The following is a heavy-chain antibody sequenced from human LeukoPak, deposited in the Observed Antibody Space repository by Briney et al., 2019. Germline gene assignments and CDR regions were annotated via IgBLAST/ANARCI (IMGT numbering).Heavy chain of an antibody. Sequence: ASVKVSCKTSGYTFTNNAINWVRHAPGQGLEWMGWINTNTGNPTYAQGFFTGRYVFSLDTSASTAYLQINGLKADDTAVYYCGRDPRLGIRGYTYGYIDHWGQGTLLTVAS. CDR2: INTNTGNP. V-gene: IGHV7-4-1*02. CDR1: GYTFTNNA. D-gene: IGHD5-18*01. J-gene: IGHJ4*02. CDR3: GRDPRLGIRGYTYGYIDH.